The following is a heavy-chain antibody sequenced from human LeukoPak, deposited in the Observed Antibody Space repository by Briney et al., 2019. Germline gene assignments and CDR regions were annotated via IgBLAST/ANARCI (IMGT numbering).Heavy chain of an antibody. CDR2: IYYSGST. D-gene: IGHD2-2*01. Sequence: SETLSLTCAVYGGSFSSYYWGWIRQPPGKGLEWIGSIYYSGSTYYNPSLKSRVTISVDTSKNQFSLKLSSVTAADTAVYYCARFKGYHAALSWGQGTLVTVSS. V-gene: IGHV4-39*01. CDR3: ARFKGYHAALS. J-gene: IGHJ4*02. CDR1: GGSFSSYY.